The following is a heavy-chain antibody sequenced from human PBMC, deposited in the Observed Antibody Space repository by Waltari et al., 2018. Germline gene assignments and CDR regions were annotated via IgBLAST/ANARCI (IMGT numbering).Heavy chain of an antibody. Sequence: QLLLQESGPGLVKPSETLSLTCTVSGDSSTSSLDYCCWIRPPPGKRFEWIGIINYSGTTYDNPSLRSQVTMSVDMSKNQFSLKLTSVTAADTAVYYCARFTQVAGSSLLDYWGQGTLVTVSS. J-gene: IGHJ4*02. D-gene: IGHD6-19*01. CDR3: ARFTQVAGSSLLDY. CDR1: GDSSTSSLDY. V-gene: IGHV4-39*01. CDR2: INYSGTT.